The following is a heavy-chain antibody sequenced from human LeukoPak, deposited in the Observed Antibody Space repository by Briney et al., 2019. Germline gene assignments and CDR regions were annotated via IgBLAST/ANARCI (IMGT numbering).Heavy chain of an antibody. CDR1: GFTFDDYA. V-gene: IGHV3-9*01. CDR3: ARCTTTGRAFDF. J-gene: IGHJ4*02. CDR2: ISWNSGMM. Sequence: PGRSLRLSCAASGFTFDDYAMHWVRQVPGKGLEWVSGISWNSGMMGYADSVEGRFSISRDNAKNSLYLQMNSLRTEDTAFYYCARCTTTGRAFDFWGQGTLVTVSS. D-gene: IGHD1-1*01.